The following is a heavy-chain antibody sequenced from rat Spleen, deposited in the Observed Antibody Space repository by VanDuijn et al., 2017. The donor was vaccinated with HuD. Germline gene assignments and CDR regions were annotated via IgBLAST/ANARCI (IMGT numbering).Heavy chain of an antibody. D-gene: IGHD3-4*01. Sequence: QVQLEESGPGLVQPSQTLSLTCTVSGFSLINYDMHWVRQPPGKGLEWMGVIWGNGNTHYNSVLKSRLSISRDTSKNQVFLKMNSLQTEDTAIYFCTRCPYWAAPNYYVMDAWGQGGSVTVSS. CDR3: TRCPYWAAPNYYVMDA. CDR2: IWGNGNT. V-gene: IGHV2-13*01. CDR1: GFSLINYD. J-gene: IGHJ4*01.